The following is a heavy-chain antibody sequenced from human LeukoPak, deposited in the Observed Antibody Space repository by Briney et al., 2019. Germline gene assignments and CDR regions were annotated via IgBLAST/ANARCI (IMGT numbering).Heavy chain of an antibody. CDR1: GYTFTGYY. D-gene: IGHD3-16*02. CDR3: ARVIDDYVWGSYRPTPIYYFDY. CDR2: IKPNSGGT. Sequence: GASVKVSCKASGYTFTGYYMHWVRQAPGQGLEWMGRIKPNSGGTNYAQKFQGRVTMTRDTSISTAYMELSRLRSDDTAVYYCARVIDDYVWGSYRPTPIYYFDYWGQGTLVTVSS. J-gene: IGHJ4*02. V-gene: IGHV1-2*06.